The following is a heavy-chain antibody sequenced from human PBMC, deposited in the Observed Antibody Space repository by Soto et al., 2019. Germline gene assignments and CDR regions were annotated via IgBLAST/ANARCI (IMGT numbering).Heavy chain of an antibody. Sequence: QVQLVESGGGVVQPGRSLRLSCEASGFTFSSNGMHWVRQAPGKGLEWVAVIWYDGSNKYYADSVKGRFTISRDNSKNTLYLQMNSLRAEDTAVYYCARDTHYYDSSGYYYPPDFWGQGTLVTVSS. V-gene: IGHV3-33*01. D-gene: IGHD3-22*01. J-gene: IGHJ4*02. CDR3: ARDTHYYDSSGYYYPPDF. CDR2: IWYDGSNK. CDR1: GFTFSSNG.